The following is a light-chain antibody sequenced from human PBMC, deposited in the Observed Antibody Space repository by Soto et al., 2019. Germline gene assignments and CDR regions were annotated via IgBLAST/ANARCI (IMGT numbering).Light chain of an antibody. Sequence: EIVMTQSPATLSVSPGERATLSCRASQSVSSNLAWYQQKPGQAPRLLIYAASTRATGVPARFSGSVSGTEFTLTISSLQSEDFAVYYCQQNNNWPPITFGQGTRLEI. CDR1: QSVSSN. CDR3: QQNNNWPPIT. V-gene: IGKV3-15*01. CDR2: AAS. J-gene: IGKJ5*01.